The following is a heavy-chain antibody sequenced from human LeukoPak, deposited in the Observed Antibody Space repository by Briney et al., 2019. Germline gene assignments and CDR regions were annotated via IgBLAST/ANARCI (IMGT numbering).Heavy chain of an antibody. V-gene: IGHV1-18*01. J-gene: IGHJ4*02. CDR2: ISAYNDNT. CDR3: AREPHSRSWVFDN. Sequence: GASVKVSCKASGYTFSNYGISWVRQAPGQGLEWMGWISAYNDNTNYAQKLQGRITMTTDTSTSTAYMELRSLRSDDTAVYYCAREPHSRSWVFDNWGQGTLVTVYS. CDR1: GYTFSNYG. D-gene: IGHD6-13*01.